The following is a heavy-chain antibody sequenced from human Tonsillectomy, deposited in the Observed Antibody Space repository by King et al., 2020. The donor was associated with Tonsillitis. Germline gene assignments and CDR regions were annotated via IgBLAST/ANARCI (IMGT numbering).Heavy chain of an antibody. J-gene: IGHJ4*02. Sequence: VQLQQWGAGLLKPLETLSLTCAVYGGSFSDYYCGWIRQPPGKGLEGNGEINHRERTNYNPSFTSPVTISVDKSKRQFSLYLNSVTAADTAVYYCARRADCTDTSCYFDSWGQGSLVTVSS. CDR3: ARRADCTDTSCYFDS. CDR1: GGSFSDYY. V-gene: IGHV4-34*01. CDR2: INHRERT. D-gene: IGHD2-2*01.